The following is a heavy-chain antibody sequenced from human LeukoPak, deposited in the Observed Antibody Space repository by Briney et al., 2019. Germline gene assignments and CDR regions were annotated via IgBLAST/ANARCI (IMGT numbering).Heavy chain of an antibody. CDR1: GGSFSGYY. CDR2: INHSGST. CDR3: ARVGATINYFDY. D-gene: IGHD5-12*01. Sequence: PSETLSLTCAVYGGSFSGYYWSWIRQPPGKGLEWIGEINHSGSTNYNPSFKSRVTISVDTSKNQFSLKLSSVTAADTAVYYCARVGATINYFDYWGQGTLVTVSS. J-gene: IGHJ4*02. V-gene: IGHV4-34*01.